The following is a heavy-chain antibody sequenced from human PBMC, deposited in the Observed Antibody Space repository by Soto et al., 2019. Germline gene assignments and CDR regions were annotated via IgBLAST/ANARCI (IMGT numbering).Heavy chain of an antibody. CDR3: ARDLGTGLRFLEWLLYGMDV. CDR2: IYYSGST. J-gene: IGHJ6*02. Sequence: SETLSLTCTVSDGSISSGDYYWSWIRQPPGKGLEWIGYIYYSGSTYYNPSLKSRVTISVDTSKNQFSLKLSSVTAADTAVYYCARDLGTGLRFLEWLLYGMDVWGQGTTVTVS. D-gene: IGHD3-3*01. CDR1: DGSISSGDYY. V-gene: IGHV4-30-4*01.